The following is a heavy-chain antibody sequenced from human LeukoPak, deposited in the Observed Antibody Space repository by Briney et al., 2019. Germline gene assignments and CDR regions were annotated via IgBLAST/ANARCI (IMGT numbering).Heavy chain of an antibody. CDR1: GGSISSGGYY. CDR2: IYYSGST. CDR3: ARVTPSGWYFFDY. V-gene: IGHV4-31*03. D-gene: IGHD6-19*01. Sequence: SQTLSLTCTVSGGSISSGGYYWSWIRQHPGKGLEWIGYIYYSGSTYYNPSLKSRVTISVDTSKNQFSLKLSSVTAADTAVYYCARVTPSGWYFFDYWGQGTLVTVSS. J-gene: IGHJ4*02.